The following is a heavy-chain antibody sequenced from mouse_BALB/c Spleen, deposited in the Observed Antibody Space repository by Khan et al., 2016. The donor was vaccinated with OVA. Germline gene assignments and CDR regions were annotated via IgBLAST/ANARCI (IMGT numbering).Heavy chain of an antibody. CDR1: GFSLTGYG. D-gene: IGHD1-1*01. V-gene: IGHV2-6-7*01. CDR3: ARVTTVVDAMDY. CDR2: IWGDGST. J-gene: IGHJ4*01. Sequence: VQLQESGPGLVAPSQSLSITCTVSGFSLTGYGVNWVRQPPGKGLEWLGLIWGDGSTDYNLVLKSRLSISKDNSKSQAFLKMNSLQTDVTARYYCARVTTVVDAMDYWGQGTSVTVSS.